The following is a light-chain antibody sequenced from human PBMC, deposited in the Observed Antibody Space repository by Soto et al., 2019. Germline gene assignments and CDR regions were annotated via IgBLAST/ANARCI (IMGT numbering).Light chain of an antibody. CDR3: ATWDDSLNGWV. J-gene: IGLJ3*02. CDR1: SNIGSRS. V-gene: IGLV1-44*01. Sequence: SVLTQPPSASATPGQRVTMSCSGSNIGSRSVYWYQHLPGTAPQLLIYSTDLRPSGVPDRFSGSKSGTSASLAISGLQSEDEANYYCATWDDSLNGWVFGGGTQLTVL. CDR2: STD.